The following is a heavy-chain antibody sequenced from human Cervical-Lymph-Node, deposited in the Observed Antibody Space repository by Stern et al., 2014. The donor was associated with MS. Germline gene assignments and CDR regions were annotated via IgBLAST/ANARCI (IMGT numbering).Heavy chain of an antibody. CDR1: GVTFSSRA. Sequence: QVQLVESGGGVVPPGRSLRLSWAVSGVTFSSRAMHWVRQAPDKGLEWVAIVSSDGSNEYYADSVKGRFAISRDNSQSTLHLQMNSLRPEDTAVYYCASNTYSYGYGVDDWGPGTLVTVSS. D-gene: IGHD5-18*01. CDR2: VSSDGSNE. V-gene: IGHV3-30*09. CDR3: ASNTYSYGYGVDD. J-gene: IGHJ4*02.